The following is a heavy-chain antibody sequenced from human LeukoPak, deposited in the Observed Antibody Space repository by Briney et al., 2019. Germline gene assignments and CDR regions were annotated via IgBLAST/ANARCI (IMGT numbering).Heavy chain of an antibody. J-gene: IGHJ6*02. D-gene: IGHD5-18*01. CDR1: GFTFSTFP. CDR3: ARDLAYSYSYYYYGLDA. CDR2: ISNDGRHE. V-gene: IGHV3-30*16. Sequence: GGSLRLSCAASGFTFSTFPMHWVRQAPGKGLQWVAVISNDGRHEYYADSAKGRFTISRDNSKNTLFLQMNSLTTEDTAVYYCARDLAYSYSYYYYGLDAWGQGTTVIVSS.